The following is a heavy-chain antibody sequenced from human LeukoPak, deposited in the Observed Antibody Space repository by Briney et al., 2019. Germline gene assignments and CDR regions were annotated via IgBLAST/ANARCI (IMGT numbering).Heavy chain of an antibody. D-gene: IGHD1-14*01. CDR3: TRDRSRAEDD. Sequence: TGGSLRLSCAASVFTFSRHWMSWVRQAPGKGLEWVANINQGGSYKYYVDSVKGRFTISRDNANNLLYLQMNSLRGEDTAVYYCTRDRSRAEDDWGQGALVTVSS. CDR1: VFTFSRHW. CDR2: INQGGSYK. V-gene: IGHV3-7*01. J-gene: IGHJ4*02.